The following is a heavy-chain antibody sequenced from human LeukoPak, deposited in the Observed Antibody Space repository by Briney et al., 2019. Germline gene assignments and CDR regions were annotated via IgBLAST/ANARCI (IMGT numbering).Heavy chain of an antibody. CDR1: EFIFSNYS. CDR3: AKVREFWSGYYVFDF. V-gene: IGHV3-23*01. Sequence: PGGSLRLSCAPSEFIFSNYSISWVGQAPGKRLEWVSGTRNSADSTYYAGSVKGRFTISGDNSKHTLYLQMISLRAEDTAVYYCAKVREFWSGYYVFDFWGRGTLVTVSS. CDR2: TRNSADST. D-gene: IGHD3-3*01. J-gene: IGHJ4*02.